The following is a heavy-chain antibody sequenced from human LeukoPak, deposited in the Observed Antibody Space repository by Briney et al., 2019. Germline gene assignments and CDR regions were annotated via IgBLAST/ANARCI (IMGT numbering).Heavy chain of an antibody. V-gene: IGHV4-34*01. CDR3: ARHSGLITMIVNWFDP. D-gene: IGHD3-22*01. CDR1: GGSFSGYY. CDR2: INHSGST. Sequence: SETLSLTCAVYGGSFSGYYWSWIRQPPGKGLEWIREINHSGSTNYNPSLKSRVTISVDTSKNQFSLKLSSVTAADTAVYYCARHSGLITMIVNWFDPWGQGTLVTVSS. J-gene: IGHJ5*02.